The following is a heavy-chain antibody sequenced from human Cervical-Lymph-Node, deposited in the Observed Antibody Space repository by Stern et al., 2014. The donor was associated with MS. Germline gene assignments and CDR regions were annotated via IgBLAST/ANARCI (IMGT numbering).Heavy chain of an antibody. Sequence: VQLVESGAEVKKPGASVKVSCKASGYTFTSFELHWVRQAPGQRPEWMGWIIVGNGNTKYSQNFQDRVTISRDTSASTVYMELTSLRSEDTAVYYCTRAYYGSQLGYWGQGTLVTVSA. J-gene: IGHJ4*02. CDR1: GYTFTSFE. CDR2: IIVGNGNT. V-gene: IGHV1-3*01. D-gene: IGHD3-16*01. CDR3: TRAYYGSQLGY.